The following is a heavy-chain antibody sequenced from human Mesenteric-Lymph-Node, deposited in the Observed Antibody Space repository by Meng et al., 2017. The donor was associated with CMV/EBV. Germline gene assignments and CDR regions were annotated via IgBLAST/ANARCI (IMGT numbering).Heavy chain of an antibody. J-gene: IGHJ4*02. CDR2: ISGSDGST. CDR1: GFIFSSYA. CDR3: ARGGLSSTSCSD. V-gene: IGHV3-23*01. D-gene: IGHD2-2*01. Sequence: GESLKISCAASGFIFSSYAMTWVRQAPGKGLEWVSVISGSDGSTKFADSVKGRFTISRDNSKNTVYLQMNSLRAEDTAVYYCARGGLSSTSCSDWGQGTLVTVSS.